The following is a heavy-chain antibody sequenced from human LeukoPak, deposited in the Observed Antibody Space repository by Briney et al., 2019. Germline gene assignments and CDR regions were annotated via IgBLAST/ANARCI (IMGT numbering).Heavy chain of an antibody. J-gene: IGHJ4*02. CDR2: INPNSGGT. CDR3: ARDPNGSQHFDY. Sequence: ASVKVSCTASGYTFTGYYMHWVRQAPGQGLEWMGWINPNSGGTNYAQKFQGRVTMTRDTSISTAYMELSRLRSDDTAVYYCARDPNGSQHFDYWGQGTLVTVSS. CDR1: GYTFTGYY. D-gene: IGHD1-1*01. V-gene: IGHV1-2*02.